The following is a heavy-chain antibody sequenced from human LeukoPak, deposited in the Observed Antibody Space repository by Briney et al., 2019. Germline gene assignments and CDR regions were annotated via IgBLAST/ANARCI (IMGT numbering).Heavy chain of an antibody. Sequence: SGGSLRLSCAVSGFTFSSYSMSWVRQAPGKGLEWVSSISSSGTYKYYADSVKGRFTISRDNAKNSLYLQMNSLRAEDTAVYYCARDSGYNAFDYWGQGTLVTVSS. J-gene: IGHJ4*02. V-gene: IGHV3-21*01. CDR1: GFTFSSYS. CDR3: ARDSGYNAFDY. CDR2: ISSSGTYK. D-gene: IGHD5-12*01.